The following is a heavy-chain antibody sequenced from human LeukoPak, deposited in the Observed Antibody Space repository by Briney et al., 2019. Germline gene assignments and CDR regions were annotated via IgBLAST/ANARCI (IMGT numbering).Heavy chain of an antibody. D-gene: IGHD2-15*01. Sequence: ASVKVSCKASGYTFSTFGISWVRQAPGQGLEWMGCISAYNGNTNYVESLQGRVTMTTDTSTSTAYMELRSLRSDDTAVYYCARDPISCTGGSCYSGAFDMWGQGTMVTVSS. CDR1: GYTFSTFG. CDR3: ARDPISCTGGSCYSGAFDM. CDR2: ISAYNGNT. J-gene: IGHJ3*02. V-gene: IGHV1-18*01.